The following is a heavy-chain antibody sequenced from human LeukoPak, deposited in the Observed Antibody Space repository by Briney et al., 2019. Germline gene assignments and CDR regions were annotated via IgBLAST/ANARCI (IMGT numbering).Heavy chain of an antibody. D-gene: IGHD3-22*01. CDR1: GFTFSSYS. CDR2: INANGGST. J-gene: IGHJ4*02. V-gene: IGHV3-23*01. Sequence: GGSLRLSCAASGFTFSSYSMNWVRQAPGKGLEGGSGINANGGSTYYADSVKGRFTISRDNSKNTLYLQMNSLRAEDTAVYYCYYYYDSSGANPRDYWGQGTLVTVCS. CDR3: YYYYDSSGANPRDY.